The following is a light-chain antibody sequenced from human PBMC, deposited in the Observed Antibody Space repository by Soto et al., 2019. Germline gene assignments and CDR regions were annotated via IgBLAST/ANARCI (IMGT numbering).Light chain of an antibody. CDR1: SSNIGNNY. CDR2: DNN. CDR3: STWDSSLSAGV. J-gene: IGLJ2*01. V-gene: IGLV1-51*01. Sequence: QSVLPQPPSVSAAPGQKVTISCSGSSSNIGNNYVSWYQHLPGTAPKLLIYDNNERPSGIPDRFSGSKSGTSATLGITGLQTGDEADYYFSTWDSSLSAGVFGGGTKVTVL.